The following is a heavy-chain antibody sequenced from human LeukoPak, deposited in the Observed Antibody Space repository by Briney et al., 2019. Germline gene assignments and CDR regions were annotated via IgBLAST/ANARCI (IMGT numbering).Heavy chain of an antibody. Sequence: GGSLRLSCAASGVTFDDYAMHCVRQAPGKGGGWGSGISWNSGGIGYADSVKGRFTISSDNAKNSLYLQMNSLRAEDTALYYCAKGVVRMATISNFDYWGQGTLVTVSS. CDR1: GVTFDDYA. CDR3: AKGVVRMATISNFDY. V-gene: IGHV3-9*01. D-gene: IGHD5-24*01. J-gene: IGHJ4*02. CDR2: ISWNSGGI.